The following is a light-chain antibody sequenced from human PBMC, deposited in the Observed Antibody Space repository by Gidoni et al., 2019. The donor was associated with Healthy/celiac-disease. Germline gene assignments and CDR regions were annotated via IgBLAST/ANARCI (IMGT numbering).Light chain of an antibody. Sequence: EIVLTQSPATLSLSPGEIATLSCRASQSVSSYLAWYQQKPGQAPRLLIYDASNRATGIPARFSGSGSGTDFTLTISSLEPEDFAVYYCQQRSNWPTFGQXTKVEIK. CDR1: QSVSSY. V-gene: IGKV3-11*01. CDR3: QQRSNWPT. CDR2: DAS. J-gene: IGKJ1*01.